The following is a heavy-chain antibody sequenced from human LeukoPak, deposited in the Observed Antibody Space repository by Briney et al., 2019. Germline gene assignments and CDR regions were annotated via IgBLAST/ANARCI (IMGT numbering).Heavy chain of an antibody. V-gene: IGHV1-18*04. CDR2: ISTFNGYT. J-gene: IGHJ4*02. D-gene: IGHD3-16*01. CDR3: ARGEFYYDL. CDR1: GSIFTSNS. Sequence: ASVTLSCKPSGSIFTSNSITWVRQASGQQLELMGWISTFNGYTKYAQNLQGRITMTRDTSTRTVYLEMSNLRSADTAVYFCARGEFYYDLWGQGTLVTVSS.